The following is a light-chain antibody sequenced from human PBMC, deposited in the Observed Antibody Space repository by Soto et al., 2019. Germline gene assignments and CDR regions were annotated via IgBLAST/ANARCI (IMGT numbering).Light chain of an antibody. CDR3: QQYSSYST. CDR1: QTISSW. CDR2: KAS. V-gene: IGKV1-5*03. Sequence: DIQMTQSPSTLSGSVGDRVTITCRASQTISSWLAWYQQKPGKAPKLLIYKASSLQSAVPSRFSGSGSGTEFTLTISSLQPDDFATYYCQQYSSYSTFGQGTKVDIK. J-gene: IGKJ1*01.